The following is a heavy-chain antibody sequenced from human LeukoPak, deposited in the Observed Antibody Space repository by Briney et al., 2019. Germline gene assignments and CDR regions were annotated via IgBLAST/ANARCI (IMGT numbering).Heavy chain of an antibody. V-gene: IGHV3-7*01. Sequence: GGSLRLSCAATGFTFSNYWMSWVRQAPGKGLEWAANISPDGSGTFYVDSVKGRFTISRDNSKNSLYLQMNSLTVEDTAAYYCVRSIDYWGQGTLVTVSS. CDR3: VRSIDY. CDR1: GFTFSNYW. CDR2: ISPDGSGT. J-gene: IGHJ4*02.